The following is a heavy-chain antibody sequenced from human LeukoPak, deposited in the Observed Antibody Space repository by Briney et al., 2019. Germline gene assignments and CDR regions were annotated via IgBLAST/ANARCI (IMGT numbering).Heavy chain of an antibody. Sequence: GESLEISCKGSGYSFTNYWIGWVRQMPGKGLEWMGIIYPGDSDTKYTPSFQGQVTFSIDKSTSSAYLRWSSLKASDTAIYYCARLEAGPGISYYYGMDVWGQGTTVTVSS. D-gene: IGHD6-19*01. J-gene: IGHJ6*02. V-gene: IGHV5-51*01. CDR2: IYPGDSDT. CDR1: GYSFTNYW. CDR3: ARLEAGPGISYYYGMDV.